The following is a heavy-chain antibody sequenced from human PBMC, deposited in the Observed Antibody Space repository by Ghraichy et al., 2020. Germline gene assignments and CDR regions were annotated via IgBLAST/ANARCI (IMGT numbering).Heavy chain of an antibody. CDR1: GGSFSGYY. Sequence: ESLNISCAVYGGSFSGYYWSWIRQPPGKGLEWIGEINHSGSTNYNPSLKSRVTISVDTSKNQFSLKLSSVTAADTAVYYCARGPFDYYGSGSYGYYYFDYWGQGTLVTVSS. J-gene: IGHJ4*02. D-gene: IGHD3-10*01. CDR2: INHSGST. CDR3: ARGPFDYYGSGSYGYYYFDY. V-gene: IGHV4-34*01.